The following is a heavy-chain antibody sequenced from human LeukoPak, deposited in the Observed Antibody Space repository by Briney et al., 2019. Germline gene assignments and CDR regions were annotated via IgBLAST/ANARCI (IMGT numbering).Heavy chain of an antibody. Sequence: GGSLRLSCAASGFNFYDYAMHWVRQPPGKGLEWVSLISVDGVTTYYADSVKGRFTISRDNSKNSLYLQMNSLRTEDTGLYYCAKVTDYYYMDVWGKGTTVTVSS. V-gene: IGHV3-43*02. J-gene: IGHJ6*03. CDR1: GFNFYDYA. CDR3: AKVTDYYYMDV. CDR2: ISVDGVTT. D-gene: IGHD1-20*01.